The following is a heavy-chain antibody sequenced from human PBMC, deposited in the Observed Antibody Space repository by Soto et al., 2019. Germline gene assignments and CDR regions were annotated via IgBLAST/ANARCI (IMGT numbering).Heavy chain of an antibody. CDR1: GNTFTSYD. CDR2: INPNSGNI. CDR3: ARGRASGSYYLLDY. Sequence: QVQLVQSGAEVKKPGASVKVSCKASGNTFTSYDINWVRQATGHGLEWMGWINPNSGNIGYAQKFQGRGTRTRDTAIRTAYMEVSRLRSDDTAVYYCARGRASGSYYLLDYWGQGTLVTVSS. D-gene: IGHD3-10*01. J-gene: IGHJ4*02. V-gene: IGHV1-8*01.